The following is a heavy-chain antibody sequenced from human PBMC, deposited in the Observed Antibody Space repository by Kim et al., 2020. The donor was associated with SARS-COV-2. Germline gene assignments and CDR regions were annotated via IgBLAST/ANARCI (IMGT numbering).Heavy chain of an antibody. V-gene: IGHV4-59*08. Sequence: SETLSLTCTVSGGYIGGYYWSWLRQAPGKGLEWIGYIYYGGSTKYNPSLESRVTISRDASKNEVSLRLSAVTAADAAMYYCARHASGSGSNWLAPWG. CDR3: ARHASGSGSNWLAP. CDR1: GGYIGGYY. D-gene: IGHD3-10*01. CDR2: IYYGGST. J-gene: IGHJ5*02.